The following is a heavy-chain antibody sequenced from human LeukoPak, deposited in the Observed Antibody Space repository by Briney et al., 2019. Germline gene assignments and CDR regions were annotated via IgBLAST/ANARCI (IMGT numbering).Heavy chain of an antibody. CDR3: AGCSTVTTYYYSYYMDI. V-gene: IGHV3-7*01. D-gene: IGHD4-17*01. CDR1: EFTFSNYW. Sequence: AGGSLRLSCAASEFTFSNYWMSWVRLAPGKGMEWVANIKQDGSGTYYVDSVKGRFTISRDNAKNSLYLQMNSLRAEDTAVYYCAGCSTVTTYYYSYYMDIWAKAPSLT. CDR2: IKQDGSGT. J-gene: IGHJ6*03.